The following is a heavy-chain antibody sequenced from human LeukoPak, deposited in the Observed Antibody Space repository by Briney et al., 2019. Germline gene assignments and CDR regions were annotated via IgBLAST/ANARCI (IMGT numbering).Heavy chain of an antibody. Sequence: PSETLSLTCTVSGGSISSSSYYWGWIRQPPGKGLEWIGSIYYSGSTYYNPSLKSRVTISVDTSKNQFSLKLSSVTAADTAVYYCARGRAGIARKYFDYWGQGTLVTVSS. CDR2: IYYSGST. V-gene: IGHV4-39*07. CDR3: ARGRAGIARKYFDY. D-gene: IGHD2-21*01. J-gene: IGHJ4*02. CDR1: GGSISSSSYY.